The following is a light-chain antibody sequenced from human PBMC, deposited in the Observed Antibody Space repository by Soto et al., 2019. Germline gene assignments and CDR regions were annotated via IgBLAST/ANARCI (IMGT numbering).Light chain of an antibody. Sequence: EIVLTHSPATLSLSPGERATLSCRASQSVSNDLGWYQQKPGQAPRLLIYDASKRVTGIPARFSGGGSGTDFTLTISSLEPEDFAVYYCQQRTNYWTFGQGTKVEI. CDR1: QSVSND. CDR2: DAS. J-gene: IGKJ1*01. CDR3: QQRTNYWT. V-gene: IGKV3-11*01.